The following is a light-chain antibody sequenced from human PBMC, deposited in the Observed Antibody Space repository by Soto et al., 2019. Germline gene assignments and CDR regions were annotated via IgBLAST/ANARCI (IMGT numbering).Light chain of an antibody. CDR3: QQYNSYSPWT. CDR2: DAS. V-gene: IGKV1-5*01. CDR1: QSISSW. Sequence: DIQMTQSPSTLSASVGDRVTITCRASQSISSWLAWYQQKPGKAPKLLIYDASSLESGVPSRFSGSGSGTEFTLTISGLQPDDFATYYCQQYNSYSPWTFGQGTKVE. J-gene: IGKJ1*01.